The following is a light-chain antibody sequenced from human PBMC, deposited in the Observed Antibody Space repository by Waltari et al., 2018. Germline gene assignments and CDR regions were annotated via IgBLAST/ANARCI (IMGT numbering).Light chain of an antibody. CDR2: GNR. J-gene: IGLJ3*02. CDR1: SSNIGAGHD. V-gene: IGLV1-40*01. CDR3: QSFDIRLSGGVV. Sequence: QSVLTQPPSMSGAPGQRVTISCTGSSSNIGAGHDVHWYQVFPGKAPKLHIYGNRHRRAGGPDRCAGSKSDTAASLASGGLQAEDEADYYCQSFDIRLSGGVVFGGGTKVTVL.